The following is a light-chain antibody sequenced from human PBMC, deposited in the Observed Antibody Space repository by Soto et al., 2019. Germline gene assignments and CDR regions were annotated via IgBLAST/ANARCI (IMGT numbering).Light chain of an antibody. Sequence: EIVLTQSPGTLSLSPGERATLSCRASQSVSSSSLAWYQQKPGRAPRLLIFGASSRATGIQDRFSGSGSGTDFTLTISRLEPEDFAVFYCQQYGSSPYTFGQGTKLEIK. V-gene: IGKV3-20*01. CDR1: QSVSSSS. J-gene: IGKJ2*01. CDR3: QQYGSSPYT. CDR2: GAS.